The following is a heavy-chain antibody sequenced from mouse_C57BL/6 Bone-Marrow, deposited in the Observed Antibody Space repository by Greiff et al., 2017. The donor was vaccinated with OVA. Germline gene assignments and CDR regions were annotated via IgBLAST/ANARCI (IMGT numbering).Heavy chain of an antibody. J-gene: IGHJ3*01. CDR2: IHPNSGST. Sequence: VQLQQPGAELVKPGASVKLSCKASGYTFTSYWMHWVKQRPGQGLEWIGMIHPNSGSTNYNEKFKSKATLTVDKSSSTAYMQLSSLTSEDSAVYYCARDYYYGSPFAYWGQGTLVTVSA. V-gene: IGHV1-64*01. CDR1: GYTFTSYW. D-gene: IGHD1-1*01. CDR3: ARDYYYGSPFAY.